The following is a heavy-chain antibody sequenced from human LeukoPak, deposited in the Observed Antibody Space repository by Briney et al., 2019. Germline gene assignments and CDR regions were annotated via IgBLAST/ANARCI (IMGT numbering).Heavy chain of an antibody. D-gene: IGHD3-3*01. CDR3: GRDHDFWSEINYYYYMDV. J-gene: IGHJ6*03. V-gene: IGHV4-4*07. CDR2: IYTSGST. CDR1: GGSISSYY. Sequence: PSETLSLTCTVSGGSISSYYWSWVRQPAGKGLEWVGRIYTSGSTNYNPSLKSRVTMSVDTSKNQFSLKLSSVTAADTAVYYCGRDHDFWSEINYYYYMDVWGKGTTVTVSS.